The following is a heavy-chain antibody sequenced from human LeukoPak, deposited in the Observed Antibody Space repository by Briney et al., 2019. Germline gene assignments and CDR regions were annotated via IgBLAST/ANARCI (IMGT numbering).Heavy chain of an antibody. Sequence: SSETLSLTGTVSGVSISSYYWSWIRQPAGKGLEWIGRIYTSGSTNYNPSLKSRVTMSVDTSKNQSSLKLSSVTAADTAVYYCARFDGYNRPFDYWGQGTLVTVSS. J-gene: IGHJ4*02. CDR3: ARFDGYNRPFDY. CDR2: IYTSGST. D-gene: IGHD5-24*01. CDR1: GVSISSYY. V-gene: IGHV4-4*07.